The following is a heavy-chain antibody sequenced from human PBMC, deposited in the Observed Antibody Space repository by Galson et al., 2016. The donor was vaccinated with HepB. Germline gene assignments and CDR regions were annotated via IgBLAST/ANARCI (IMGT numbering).Heavy chain of an antibody. CDR2: IYYSGIT. Sequence: ETLSLTCTVSGGSLTYYYWSWIRQPPGKGLEWIGYIYYSGITNYNPSLKSRVTISVDTSKNQFSLKLSSVTAADTAVYYCAKSGGYFEYWGQGTLVTVSS. CDR3: AKSGGYFEY. D-gene: IGHD4-23*01. V-gene: IGHV4-59*08. J-gene: IGHJ4*02. CDR1: GGSLTYYY.